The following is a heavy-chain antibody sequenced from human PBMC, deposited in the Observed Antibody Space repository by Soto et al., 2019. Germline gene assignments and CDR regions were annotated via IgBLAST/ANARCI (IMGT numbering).Heavy chain of an antibody. CDR2: IVVGSGNT. CDR3: AASSDLVDSGWQGYYYYYMDV. D-gene: IGHD6-19*01. Sequence: SVKVSFKASGFTFTSSAMQWVRQARGQRLEWIGWIVVGSGNTNYAQKFQERVTITRDMSTSTAYMELSSLRSEDTAVYYCAASSDLVDSGWQGYYYYYMDVWGKGTTVTVSS. V-gene: IGHV1-58*02. J-gene: IGHJ6*03. CDR1: GFTFTSSA.